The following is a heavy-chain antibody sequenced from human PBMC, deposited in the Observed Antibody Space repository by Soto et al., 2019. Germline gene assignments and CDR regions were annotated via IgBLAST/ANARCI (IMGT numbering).Heavy chain of an antibody. Sequence: QLQLQESGPGLVKPSETLSLTCTVSGGSISSSSYYWGWIRQPPGKGLEWIGSIYYSGSTYYNPSLKSRVTISVDTSKNQFSLKLSSVTAADTAVYYCARRGFVVVPAAYLYTYWYFDLWGRGTLVTVSS. CDR2: IYYSGST. CDR1: GGSISSSSYY. J-gene: IGHJ2*01. V-gene: IGHV4-39*01. CDR3: ARRGFVVVPAAYLYTYWYFDL. D-gene: IGHD2-2*01.